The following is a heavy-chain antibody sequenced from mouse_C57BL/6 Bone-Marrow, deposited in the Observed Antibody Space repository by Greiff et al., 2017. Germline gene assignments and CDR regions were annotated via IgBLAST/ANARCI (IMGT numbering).Heavy chain of an antibody. CDR1: GYAFSSYW. V-gene: IGHV1-80*01. J-gene: IGHJ3*01. CDR3: GGYDWFAY. Sequence: SGASVKISCKASGYAFSSYWMNWVKQRPGKGLEWIGQIYPGDGDTNYNGKFKGKATLTADKSSSTAYMQLSSLTSEDSAVYFCGGYDWFAYWGQGTLVTVSA. D-gene: IGHD2-14*01. CDR2: IYPGDGDT.